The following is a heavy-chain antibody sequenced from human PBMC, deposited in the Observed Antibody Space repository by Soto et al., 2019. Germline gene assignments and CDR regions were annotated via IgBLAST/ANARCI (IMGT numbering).Heavy chain of an antibody. V-gene: IGHV1-2*04. CDR3: TRGGYSYDYGMDV. CDR2: INPSSGGT. D-gene: IGHD5-18*01. J-gene: IGHJ6*02. Sequence: KGSGASVKVSCKASAYTFTGYYLHWVRQAPGQGLEWMGWINPSSGGTNYGQKFQGWVTMTRDTSISTAYMELSRLRSDDTAVYYCTRGGYSYDYGMDVWGQGTTVTVSS. CDR1: AYTFTGYY.